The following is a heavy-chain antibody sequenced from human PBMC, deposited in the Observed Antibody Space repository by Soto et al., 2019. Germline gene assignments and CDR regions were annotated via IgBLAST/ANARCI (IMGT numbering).Heavy chain of an antibody. Sequence: PSDTLSLTCTVSGGSISSSSYYWSWIRQPPGKGLEWIGYIYYSGSTNYNPSLKSRVTISVDTSKNQFSLKLSSVTAADTAVYYCAEGQQLLPFDYWGQGTLVTVSS. CDR1: GGSISSSSYY. J-gene: IGHJ4*02. CDR3: AEGQQLLPFDY. D-gene: IGHD6-13*01. V-gene: IGHV4-61*01. CDR2: IYYSGST.